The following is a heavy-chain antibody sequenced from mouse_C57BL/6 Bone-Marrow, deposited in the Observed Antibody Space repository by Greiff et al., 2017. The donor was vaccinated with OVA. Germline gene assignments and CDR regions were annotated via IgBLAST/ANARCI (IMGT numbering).Heavy chain of an antibody. D-gene: IGHD2-3*01. J-gene: IGHJ3*01. CDR3: ARLGGYYVGFAY. CDR1: GFTFSSYG. CDR2: ISSGGSYT. V-gene: IGHV5-6*01. Sequence: EVQLQESGGDLVKPGGSLKLSCAASGFTFSSYGMSWVRQTPDKRLEWVATISSGGSYTYYPDSVKGRFTISRDNAKNTLYLQMSSLKSEDTAMYYCARLGGYYVGFAYWGQGTLVTVSA.